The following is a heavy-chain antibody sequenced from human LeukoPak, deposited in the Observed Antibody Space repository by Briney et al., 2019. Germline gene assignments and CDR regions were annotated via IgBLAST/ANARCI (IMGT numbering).Heavy chain of an antibody. CDR3: ARMGVGDYYFDY. CDR1: GFTFSSYA. CDR2: INQGGSET. V-gene: IGHV3-7*01. Sequence: GGSLRLSCAASGFTFSSYAMSWVRQAPGKGLEWVANINQGGSETYYVDSVMGRFTISRDNTKNSLFLEMNSLRADDTAVYYCARMGVGDYYFDYWGQGTLVTVSS. D-gene: IGHD3-16*01. J-gene: IGHJ4*02.